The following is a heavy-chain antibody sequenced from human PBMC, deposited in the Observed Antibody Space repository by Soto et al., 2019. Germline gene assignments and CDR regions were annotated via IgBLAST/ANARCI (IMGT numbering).Heavy chain of an antibody. J-gene: IGHJ4*02. CDR3: ARAPSRNSGWFYFDY. CDR1: GFTFDDYA. V-gene: IGHV3-9*01. Sequence: EVQLVESGGGLVQPGRSLRLSCAASGFTFDDYAMHWVRQAPGKGLEWVSGINWGGGNIYYADSVKGRFAISRDSAKNYLYLQMNSLRPEDTALYYCARAPSRNSGWFYFDYWGQGTLVTVSS. D-gene: IGHD6-19*01. CDR2: INWGGGNI.